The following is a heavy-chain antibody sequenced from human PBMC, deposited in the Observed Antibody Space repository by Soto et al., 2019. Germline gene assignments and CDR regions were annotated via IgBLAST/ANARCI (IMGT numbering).Heavy chain of an antibody. D-gene: IGHD6-6*01. Sequence: GGSLRLSCAASGFTFSSYSMHWVRQAPGKGLVWVSRINSDGSSTSYADSVKGRFTISRDNAKNTLYLQMNSLRAEDTAVYYCARDVDSSSFDYWGQGTLVTVSS. CDR2: INSDGSST. J-gene: IGHJ4*02. CDR1: GFTFSSYS. CDR3: ARDVDSSSFDY. V-gene: IGHV3-74*01.